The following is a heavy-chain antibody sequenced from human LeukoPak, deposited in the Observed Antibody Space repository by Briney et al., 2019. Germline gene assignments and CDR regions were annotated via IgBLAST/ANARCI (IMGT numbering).Heavy chain of an antibody. V-gene: IGHV1-2*02. CDR1: GYTFTGYY. Sequence: ASVKVSCKASGYTFTGYYMHWVRQAPEQGLEWMGWINPNSGGTNYAQKFQGRVTMTRDTSISAAYMELSRLRSDDTAVYYCARVPGLLWFGEFYNWFDPWGQGTLVTVSS. D-gene: IGHD3-10*01. CDR2: INPNSGGT. CDR3: ARVPGLLWFGEFYNWFDP. J-gene: IGHJ5*02.